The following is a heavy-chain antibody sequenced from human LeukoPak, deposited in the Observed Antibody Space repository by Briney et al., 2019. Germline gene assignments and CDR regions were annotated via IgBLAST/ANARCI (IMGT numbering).Heavy chain of an antibody. Sequence: SETLSLTCTVSGGSISSYYWSWIRQPPGKGLEWIGYIYYSGSTNYNPSLKSRVTISVDTSKNQFSLKLSSVTAADTAVYYCARDSTYYYDSSGYAFDIWGQGIMVTVSS. CDR2: IYYSGST. V-gene: IGHV4-59*01. CDR1: GGSISSYY. J-gene: IGHJ3*02. D-gene: IGHD3-22*01. CDR3: ARDSTYYYDSSGYAFDI.